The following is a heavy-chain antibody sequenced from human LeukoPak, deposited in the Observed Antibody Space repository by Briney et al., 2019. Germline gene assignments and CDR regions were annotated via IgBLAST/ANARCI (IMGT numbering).Heavy chain of an antibody. Sequence: GGSLRLSCAASGFTFSSYEMNWVRQAPGKGLDWVSYISSSGSKIHYADSVKGRFTIFRDNAKNSLYLQMNSLRAEDTAVYYCARDTEIDSSGYTFDYWGQGTLVTVSS. CDR2: ISSSGSKI. V-gene: IGHV3-48*03. CDR3: ARDTEIDSSGYTFDY. D-gene: IGHD3-22*01. CDR1: GFTFSSYE. J-gene: IGHJ4*02.